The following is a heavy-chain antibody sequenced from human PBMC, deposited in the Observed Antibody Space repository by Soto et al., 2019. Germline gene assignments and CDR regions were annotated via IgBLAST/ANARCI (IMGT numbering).Heavy chain of an antibody. J-gene: IGHJ6*02. Sequence: QVQLVESGGGVVQPGRSLRLSCAASGFIFSSYGMHWVRQAPGKGLEWVAVISYDGSNKYYADSVKGRFTISRDNSKNTLYLQMNILRAEDTAVYYCAKSSARSPYYGMDVWGQGTTVTVSS. CDR3: AKSSARSPYYGMDV. V-gene: IGHV3-30*18. D-gene: IGHD3-3*01. CDR1: GFIFSSYG. CDR2: ISYDGSNK.